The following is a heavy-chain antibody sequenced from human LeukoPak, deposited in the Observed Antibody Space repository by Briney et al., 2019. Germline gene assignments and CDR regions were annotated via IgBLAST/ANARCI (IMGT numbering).Heavy chain of an antibody. V-gene: IGHV1-69*04. CDR3: ARAQHYGDYFDY. CDR2: IIPILGIA. CDR1: GGTFSSYA. Sequence: ASVKVSCKASGGTFSSYAISWVRQAPGQRLEWMGRIIPILGIANYAQKFQGRVTITADKSTSTAYMELSSLRSEDTAVYYCARAQHYGDYFDYWGQGTLVTVSS. J-gene: IGHJ4*02. D-gene: IGHD4-17*01.